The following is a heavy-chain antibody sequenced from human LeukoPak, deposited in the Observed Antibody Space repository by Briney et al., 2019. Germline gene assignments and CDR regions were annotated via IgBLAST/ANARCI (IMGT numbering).Heavy chain of an antibody. V-gene: IGHV3-30*04. D-gene: IGHD3-10*01. Sequence: GGSLRLSCAASGFTFSSYAMHWVRQAPGKGLEWVAVISYDGSNKYYADSAKGRFTISRDNSKNTLYLQMNSLRAEDTAVYYCARDGSGPEDYWGQGTLVTVSS. CDR1: GFTFSSYA. J-gene: IGHJ4*02. CDR3: ARDGSGPEDY. CDR2: ISYDGSNK.